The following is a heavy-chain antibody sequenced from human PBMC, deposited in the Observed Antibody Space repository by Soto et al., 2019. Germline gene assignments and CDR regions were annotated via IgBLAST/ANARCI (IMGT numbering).Heavy chain of an antibody. D-gene: IGHD6-13*01. CDR2: INQSGST. Sequence: QVQLQQWGAGLLKPSETLSLTCAVYGGSFSGYYWSWIRQPPGKGLEWIGEINQSGSTNYNPSLKSRVTISVDTSKNQFSLKLSSVTAADTAVYYCARTYSSSWSPFDYWGQGNLVTVSS. CDR3: ARTYSSSWSPFDY. J-gene: IGHJ4*02. V-gene: IGHV4-34*01. CDR1: GGSFSGYY.